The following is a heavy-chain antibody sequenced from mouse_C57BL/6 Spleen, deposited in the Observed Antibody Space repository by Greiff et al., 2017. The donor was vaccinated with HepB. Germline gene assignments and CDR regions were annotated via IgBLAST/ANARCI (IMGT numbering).Heavy chain of an antibody. Sequence: QVQLQQSGTVLARPGASVKLSCKASGYTFTSYWMHWVKQRPGQGLEWIGEIDPSDSYTNYNQKFKGKSTLTVDKSSSTAYMQLSSLTSEDSAVYYCALTTVVEGDYWGQGTTLTVSS. CDR1: GYTFTSYW. V-gene: IGHV1-69*01. CDR2: IDPSDSYT. CDR3: ALTTVVEGDY. J-gene: IGHJ2*01. D-gene: IGHD1-1*01.